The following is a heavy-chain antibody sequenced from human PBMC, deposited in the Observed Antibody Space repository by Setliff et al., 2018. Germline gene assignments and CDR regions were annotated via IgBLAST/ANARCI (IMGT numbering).Heavy chain of an antibody. CDR2: INPSGGST. CDR1: GYTFTSYY. D-gene: IGHD3-22*01. V-gene: IGHV1-46*01. J-gene: IGHJ4*02. CDR3: ARDTGREYYYDSSGYQDS. Sequence: ASVKVSCKASGYTFTSYYMHWVRQAPGQGLEWMGIINPSGGSTSYAQKFQGRVTMTRDTSTSTVYMELSSLRSEDTAVYYCARDTGREYYYDSSGYQDSWGQGTLVTVSS.